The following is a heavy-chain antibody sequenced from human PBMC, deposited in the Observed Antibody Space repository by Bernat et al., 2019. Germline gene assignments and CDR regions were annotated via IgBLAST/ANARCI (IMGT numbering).Heavy chain of an antibody. CDR1: GFTVSSNS. CDR2: ISAVGTT. Sequence: EVQLAESGGGLIQPGGSLRLSCAASGFTVSSNSMSWVRQAPGKGLEWVSVISAVGTTYYAHPVKGRFTISRDTSKNTLSLQMSSLRAEDTAVYYCARDRPGGGWPKFDFWDQGTLVTVSS. CDR3: ARDRPGGGWPKFDF. D-gene: IGHD3-16*01. J-gene: IGHJ4*02. V-gene: IGHV3-53*01.